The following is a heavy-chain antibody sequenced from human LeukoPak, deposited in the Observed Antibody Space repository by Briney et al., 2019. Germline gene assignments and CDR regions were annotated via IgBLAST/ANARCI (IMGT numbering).Heavy chain of an antibody. CDR3: AKDRSGSLDY. Sequence: GGSLRLSCAVSGFTFSSYEMNWVRQAPGKGLEWVSYISSSGATIYYADSVKGRFTISRDNAKNTLYLQMNSLRAEDTAVYYCAKDRSGSLDYWGQGTLVTVSS. J-gene: IGHJ4*02. CDR1: GFTFSSYE. D-gene: IGHD1-26*01. V-gene: IGHV3-48*03. CDR2: ISSSGATI.